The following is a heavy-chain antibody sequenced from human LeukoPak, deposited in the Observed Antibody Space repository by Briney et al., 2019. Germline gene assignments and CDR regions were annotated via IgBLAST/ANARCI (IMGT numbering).Heavy chain of an antibody. Sequence: PGGSLRLSCAASGFTFSNAWMSWVRQAPGKGLEWVGRIKSKTDGGTSDYAAPVKGRFTISRDDSKNTLYLQMNSLKTEDTAVYYCITPYVGGSYRYDYWGQGPLVTVSS. CDR1: GFTFSNAW. D-gene: IGHD3-16*02. CDR3: ITPYVGGSYRYDY. J-gene: IGHJ4*02. CDR2: IKSKTDGGTS. V-gene: IGHV3-15*01.